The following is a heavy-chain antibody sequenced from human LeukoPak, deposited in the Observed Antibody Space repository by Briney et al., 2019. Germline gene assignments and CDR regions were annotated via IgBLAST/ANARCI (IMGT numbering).Heavy chain of an antibody. V-gene: IGHV3-11*01. CDR2: ISSSGSTI. D-gene: IGHD3-22*01. J-gene: IGHJ4*02. CDR1: GFTFSDYY. CDR3: ARDTYYYDSSGYRRGGYFDY. Sequence: GGSLRLSCAASGFTFSDYYMSWIRQAPGKGLEWVSYISSSGSTIYYADSVKGRFTISRDNAKNSLYLQMNSLRAEDTAVYYCARDTYYYDSSGYRRGGYFDYWGQGTLVTVSS.